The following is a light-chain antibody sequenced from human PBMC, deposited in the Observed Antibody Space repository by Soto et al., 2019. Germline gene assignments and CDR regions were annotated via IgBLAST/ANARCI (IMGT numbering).Light chain of an antibody. V-gene: IGKV3-11*01. Sequence: IVLTQSPGTLSLSPGERASLSCRASQSVSSNYLAWFQQKPGQAPRLLVYDASNMATGIPARFSGSGSGTDFTLTISSLEPEDFAVYYCQQRSNWPPWTFGQGTKVDIK. CDR1: QSVSSNY. CDR3: QQRSNWPPWT. J-gene: IGKJ1*01. CDR2: DAS.